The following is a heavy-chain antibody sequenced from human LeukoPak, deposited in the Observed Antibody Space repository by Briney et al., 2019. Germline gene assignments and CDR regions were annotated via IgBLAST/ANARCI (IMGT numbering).Heavy chain of an antibody. CDR1: FXGYY. J-gene: IGHJ4*02. D-gene: IGHD1-14*01. V-gene: IGHV4-34*01. CDR3: ARNRHFDY. CDR2: INHSGST. Sequence: FXGYYWSWIRQPPGKGLEWIGEINHSGSTNYNPSLRSRVTISVDTSKNQFSLKLSSVTAADTAVYYCARNRHFDYWGQGTLVTVSS.